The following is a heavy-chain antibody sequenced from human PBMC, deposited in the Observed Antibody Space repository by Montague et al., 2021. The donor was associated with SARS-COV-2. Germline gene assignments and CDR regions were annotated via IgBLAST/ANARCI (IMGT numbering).Heavy chain of an antibody. V-gene: IGHV3-7*03. CDR2: IKQDGSEK. Sequence: SLRLSCAASCFTFSSYWMSLVRQAPGTGLECVANIKQDGSEKYYVDSVNGRFTISRDNAKNSLYLQMNSLRAEDTAVYYCARVRIKDGPYNWFDPWGQGTLVTV. J-gene: IGHJ5*02. D-gene: IGHD3-10*01. CDR1: CFTFSSYW. CDR3: ARVRIKDGPYNWFDP.